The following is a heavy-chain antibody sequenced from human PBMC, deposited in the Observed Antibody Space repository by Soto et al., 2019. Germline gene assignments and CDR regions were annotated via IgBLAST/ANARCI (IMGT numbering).Heavy chain of an antibody. Sequence: ESGGGLVKAGGSLRLFCTASGFTFRNYNMNWVRQAPGEGLEWVSSISTGGAYMFYADSVKGRFTISRDNAQNSLFLQIDSPRAEDTAVYYYAREIASPGGDYFDSWGQGTLVTVSS. J-gene: IGHJ4*02. V-gene: IGHV3-21*06. CDR2: ISTGGAYM. CDR3: AREIASPGGDYFDS. D-gene: IGHD2-21*01. CDR1: GFTFRNYN.